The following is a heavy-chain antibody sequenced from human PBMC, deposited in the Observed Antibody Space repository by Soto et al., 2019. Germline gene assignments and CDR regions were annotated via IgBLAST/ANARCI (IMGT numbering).Heavy chain of an antibody. Sequence: GLLRLSWGASGVNFVSYEMNWVRQTPGKGLEWVSYISSSGSTIYYADSVKGRFTISRDNAKNSLYLQMNSLRAEDTAVYYCARRGGSRHTLDYYYYGMDVWGQGTTVPVSS. CDR3: ARRGGSRHTLDYYYYGMDV. D-gene: IGHD6-13*01. CDR1: GVNFVSYE. CDR2: ISSSGSTI. J-gene: IGHJ6*02. V-gene: IGHV3-48*03.